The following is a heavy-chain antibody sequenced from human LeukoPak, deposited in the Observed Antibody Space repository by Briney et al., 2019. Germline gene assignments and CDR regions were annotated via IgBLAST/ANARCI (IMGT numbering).Heavy chain of an antibody. CDR3: ARSSTRGHIEN. V-gene: IGHV1-18*01. CDR1: GYTFTTYA. J-gene: IGHJ4*03. D-gene: IGHD2-15*01. Sequence: GSVKVSCKASGYTFTTYAISGVRQATGQELEWMGWISAYNGNTNYAQKLHRSVTMTTDKYTSTADMELRSLRSDDTAVYYCARSSTRGHIENWGQGTLVTVSS. CDR2: ISAYNGNT.